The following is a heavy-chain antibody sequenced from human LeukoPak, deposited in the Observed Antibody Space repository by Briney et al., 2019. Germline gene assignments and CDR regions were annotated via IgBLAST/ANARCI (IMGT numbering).Heavy chain of an antibody. J-gene: IGHJ4*02. V-gene: IGHV3-11*06. CDR1: EFTFSDYY. CDR3: ARSMTTVTTIDY. D-gene: IGHD4-17*01. Sequence: GGSLRLSCAASEFTFSDYYMSWIRQAPGKGLEWVSYISSSSSYTNYADSVKGRFTISRDNAKNTLYLQMNSLRAEDTAVYYCARSMTTVTTIDYWGQGTLVTVSS. CDR2: ISSSSSYT.